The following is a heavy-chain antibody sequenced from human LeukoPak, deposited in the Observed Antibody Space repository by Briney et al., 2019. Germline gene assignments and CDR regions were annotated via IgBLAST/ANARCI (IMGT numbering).Heavy chain of an antibody. CDR2: INPSGGST. D-gene: IGHD4-23*01. CDR3: ATGLRWYGGGIWEIDY. Sequence: ASVKVSCKASGYTFTSYDINWVRQATGQGLEWMGIINPSGGSTTYAQKFQGRVTMTRDTSTSTVYMELSSLRSEDTAVYYCATGLRWYGGGIWEIDYWGQGTLVTVSS. V-gene: IGHV1-46*03. CDR1: GYTFTSYD. J-gene: IGHJ4*02.